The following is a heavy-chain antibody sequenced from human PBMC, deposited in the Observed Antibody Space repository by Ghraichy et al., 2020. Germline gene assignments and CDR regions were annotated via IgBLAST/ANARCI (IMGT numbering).Heavy chain of an antibody. CDR1: GFTFSNYA. V-gene: IGHV3-23*01. CDR3: AKGFGGSGSYYPYYYYYGMDV. CDR2: ISGSGGNT. Sequence: GGSLRLSCAASGFTFSNYAMTWVRQAPGKGLEWVSGISGSGGNTYYADSVKGRFTISRDNSKNTLYLQMNSLRAEDTALYYCAKGFGGSGSYYPYYYYYGMDVWGQGTTVTVSS. D-gene: IGHD3-10*01. J-gene: IGHJ6*02.